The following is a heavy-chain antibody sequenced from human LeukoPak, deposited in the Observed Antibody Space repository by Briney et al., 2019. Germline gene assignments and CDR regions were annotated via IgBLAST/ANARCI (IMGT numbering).Heavy chain of an antibody. J-gene: IGHJ6*02. V-gene: IGHV3-53*01. CDR3: AKTPYYYYGMDV. Sequence: GGSLRLSCAVSGFTVSSNYMSWVRQAPGKGLEWVSVIYSGGNTYYADSVKGRFTISRDNSKNTLYLQMNSLRAEDTAVYYCAKTPYYYYGMDVWGQGTTVTVSS. CDR1: GFTVSSNY. CDR2: IYSGGNT.